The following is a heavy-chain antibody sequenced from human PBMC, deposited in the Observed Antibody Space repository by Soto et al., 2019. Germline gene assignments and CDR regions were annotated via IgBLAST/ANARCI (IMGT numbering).Heavy chain of an antibody. Sequence: QVQLQQWGAGLLKPSETLSLTCAVYGGSFSGYYWSWIRQPPGKGLEWIGEINDSGSSNYNPSLKSRFTITVDTPKNQFSLKLSSVTAAATAVYYCARGLLLWFGELSRRGGYYYYMDVWGKGTMVTVSS. D-gene: IGHD3-10*01. CDR2: INDSGSS. V-gene: IGHV4-34*01. J-gene: IGHJ6*03. CDR3: ARGLLLWFGELSRRGGYYYYMDV. CDR1: GGSFSGYY.